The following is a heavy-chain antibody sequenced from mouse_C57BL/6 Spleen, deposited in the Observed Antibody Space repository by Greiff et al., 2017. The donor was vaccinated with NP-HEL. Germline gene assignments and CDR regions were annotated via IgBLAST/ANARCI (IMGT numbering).Heavy chain of an antibody. CDR1: GYTFTDYE. V-gene: IGHV1-15*01. Sequence: VQLQQSGAELVRPGASVTLSCKASGYTFTDYEMHWVKQTPVHGLEWIGAIDPETGGTAYNQKFKGKAILTADKSSSTAYMELRSLTSEDSAVYYGTREESLPHYFDYWGQGTTLTVSS. CDR2: IDPETGGT. CDR3: TREESLPHYFDY. J-gene: IGHJ2*01. D-gene: IGHD6-5*01.